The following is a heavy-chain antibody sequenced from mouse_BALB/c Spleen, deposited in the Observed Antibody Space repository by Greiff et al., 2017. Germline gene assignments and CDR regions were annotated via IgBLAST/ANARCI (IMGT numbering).Heavy chain of an antibody. V-gene: IGHV5-6-5*01. Sequence: EVMLVESGGGLVKPGGSLKLSCAASGFTFSSYAMSWVRQPPEKRLEWVASISSGGSTYYPDSVKGRFTISGDNARNILYLQMSSLRSEDTAMYYCARGAYGSSYRFACWGQGTLVTVSA. CDR3: ARGAYGSSYRFAC. J-gene: IGHJ3*01. CDR2: ISSGGST. D-gene: IGHD1-1*01. CDR1: GFTFSSYA.